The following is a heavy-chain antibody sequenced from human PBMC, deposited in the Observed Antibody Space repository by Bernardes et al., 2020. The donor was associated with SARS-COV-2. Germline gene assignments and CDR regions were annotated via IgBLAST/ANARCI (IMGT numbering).Heavy chain of an antibody. CDR2: INHSGST. CDR3: ARGDRIAVFGVVIKKAFDI. V-gene: IGHV4-34*01. D-gene: IGHD3-3*01. CDR1: GASFSGYH. Sequence: SETLSLTRAVYGASFSGYHWSWIRQPPGKGLEWIGDINHSGSTNYNPSLKNRVTILVDTSKNQFSLKLSSVTAADTAMYYCARGDRIAVFGVVIKKAFDIWGQGTMVTVSS. J-gene: IGHJ3*02.